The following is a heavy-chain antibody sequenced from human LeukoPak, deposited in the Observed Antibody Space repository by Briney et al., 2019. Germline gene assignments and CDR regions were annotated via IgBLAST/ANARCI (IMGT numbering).Heavy chain of an antibody. CDR3: AAKGDYTTNYYYYGMDV. CDR1: GGTFISYA. Sequence: SVKVSCKASGGTFISYAISWVRQAPGQGLEWMGRIIPILGIANYAQKFQGRVTITADKSTSTAYMELSSLRSEDTAVYYCAAKGDYTTNYYYYGMDVWGQGTTVTVSS. CDR2: IIPILGIA. D-gene: IGHD4-17*01. V-gene: IGHV1-69*04. J-gene: IGHJ6*02.